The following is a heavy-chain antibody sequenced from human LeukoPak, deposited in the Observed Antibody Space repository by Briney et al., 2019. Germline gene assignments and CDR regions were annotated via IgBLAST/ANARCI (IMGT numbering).Heavy chain of an antibody. V-gene: IGHV3-7*01. Sequence: GGSLRLSCAASGFTFSSYWMSWARRAPGKGLEWVANIKQDGSEKYYVDSVKGRFTISRDNAKNSLYLQMNSLRAEDTAVYYCARVRWFGELSPLDYWGHGTLVTVSS. J-gene: IGHJ4*01. CDR3: ARVRWFGELSPLDY. CDR2: IKQDGSEK. CDR1: GFTFSSYW. D-gene: IGHD3-10*01.